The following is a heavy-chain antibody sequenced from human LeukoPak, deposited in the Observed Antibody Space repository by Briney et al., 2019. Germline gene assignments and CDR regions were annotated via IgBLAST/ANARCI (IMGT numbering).Heavy chain of an antibody. CDR2: IYWDDDK. D-gene: IGHD2-21*01. V-gene: IGHV2-5*04. Sequence: SGPTLVQPTQTLTLTCTFSGFSLNTHRVGVGWIRQPPGKALEGLALIYWDDDKRYSPSLRTRLTITKEISKNQVVLTMTNMASVDTGTYFCVRISRSFVVASDWFFDLWGRGTLVTVSS. CDR3: VRISRSFVVASDWFFDL. J-gene: IGHJ2*01. CDR1: GFSLNTHRVG.